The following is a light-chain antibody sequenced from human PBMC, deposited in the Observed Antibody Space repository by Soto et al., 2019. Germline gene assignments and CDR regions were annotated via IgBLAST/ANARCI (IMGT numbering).Light chain of an antibody. V-gene: IGKV1-39*01. J-gene: IGKJ1*01. CDR1: QFIDDF. Sequence: DVQVTQSPSSLSASLGDTVTSTCVASQFIDDFLSWFQQRPGKAPQLLIYASSNLHTVVPSRFSGSASGTDFTLTISSLQPEDSATYYCQQTYSNPRTFGQGTKVDIK. CDR2: ASS. CDR3: QQTYSNPRT.